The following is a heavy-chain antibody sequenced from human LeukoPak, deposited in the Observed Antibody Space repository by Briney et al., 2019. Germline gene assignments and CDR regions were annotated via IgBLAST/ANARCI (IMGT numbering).Heavy chain of an antibody. J-gene: IGHJ4*02. CDR3: ARDGLERDGYNYAFYYFDY. D-gene: IGHD5-24*01. CDR1: GYTFTGYY. CDR2: INPNSGGT. V-gene: IGHV1-2*02. Sequence: ASVKVSCKASGYTFTGYYVHCVRQAPGQGLEWMGWINPNSGGTNYAQKFQGRVTMTRDTSISTAYMELSRLRSDDTAVYYCARDGLERDGYNYAFYYFDYWGQGTLVTVSS.